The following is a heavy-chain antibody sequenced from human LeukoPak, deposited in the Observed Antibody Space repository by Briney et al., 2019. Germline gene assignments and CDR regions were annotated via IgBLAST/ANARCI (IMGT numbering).Heavy chain of an antibody. V-gene: IGHV1-24*01. CDR3: AIRGNGSYAYYFDY. CDR1: GYTLTELS. D-gene: IGHD1-26*01. Sequence: ASVKVSCKVSGYTLTELSVHWVRQAPGKGLEWMGGFDPEDGETIYAQKFQGRVTMTEDTSTDTAYMELSSLRSEDTAVYYCAIRGNGSYAYYFDYWGQGTLVTVSS. J-gene: IGHJ4*02. CDR2: FDPEDGET.